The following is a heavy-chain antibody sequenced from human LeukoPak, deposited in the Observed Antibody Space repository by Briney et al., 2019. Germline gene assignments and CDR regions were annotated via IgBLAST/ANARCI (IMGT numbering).Heavy chain of an antibody. Sequence: PGGSLRLSCSASGFTFSSYAMHWVRQAPGKGLESVSAISSNGGSTYYADSVKGRFTISRDNSKNTLYLQMRSLRAEDTAVYYCVKASGHYDYWGQGTLVTVSS. J-gene: IGHJ4*02. CDR1: GFTFSSYA. V-gene: IGHV3-64D*06. CDR3: VKASGHYDY. CDR2: ISSNGGST.